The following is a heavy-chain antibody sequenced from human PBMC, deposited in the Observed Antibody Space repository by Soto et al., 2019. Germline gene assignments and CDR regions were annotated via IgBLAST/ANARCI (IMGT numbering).Heavy chain of an antibody. D-gene: IGHD2-8*01. J-gene: IGHJ6*02. V-gene: IGHV3-30*18. CDR2: ISYDGSNK. CDR1: GVTFSSYG. CDR3: AKDHQCPNGVCYLNYYYGMDV. Sequence: QPGGSRRLSAAASGVTFSSYGMHGVPQAPGRGLEWVAVISYDGSNKYYADSVKGRFTISRDNSKNTMYMQMNSLRAEDTAVYYCAKDHQCPNGVCYLNYYYGMDVWGQGTTVTVSS.